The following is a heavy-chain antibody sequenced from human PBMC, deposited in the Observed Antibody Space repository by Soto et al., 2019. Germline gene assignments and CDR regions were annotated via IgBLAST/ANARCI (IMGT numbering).Heavy chain of an antibody. Sequence: PSETLSLTCTVSGGAVSNFYLNWIRQPAGKGLEWIGRIYSSGGTNYNPSLRSRVIMSVDTSKNQFSLKLNSVTAADTAVYYCARSSHKESWFDPWGQGTLVTVSS. D-gene: IGHD2-15*01. V-gene: IGHV4-4*07. CDR3: ARSSHKESWFDP. CDR2: IYSSGGT. CDR1: GGAVSNFY. J-gene: IGHJ5*02.